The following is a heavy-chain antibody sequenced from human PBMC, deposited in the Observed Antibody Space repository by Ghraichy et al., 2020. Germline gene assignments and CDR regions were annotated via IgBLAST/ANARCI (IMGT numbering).Heavy chain of an antibody. CDR2: IYTSGST. V-gene: IGHV4-4*07. Sequence: SQTLSLTCTVSGDSFSSYYWSWIRQSAGKGLEWIGRIYTSGSTNYNPSLESRITMSVDTSKNQFSLKLSSVTAADTAVYYCSRYGHDCRGGNCYRDGFDYWGQGTLVTVSS. J-gene: IGHJ4*02. CDR1: GDSFSSYY. CDR3: SRYGHDCRGGNCYRDGFDY. D-gene: IGHD2-15*01.